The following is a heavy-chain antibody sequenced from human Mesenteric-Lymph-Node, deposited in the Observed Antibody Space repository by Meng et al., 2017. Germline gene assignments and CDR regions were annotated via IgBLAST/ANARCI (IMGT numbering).Heavy chain of an antibody. D-gene: IGHD3-10*01. CDR1: DYTFTGYG. V-gene: IGHV1-18*01. CDR3: ARGTPGRSYSDY. CDR2: LGAHDGDT. Sequence: QVQPVQSGPEVKKPGASGKVSCKASDYTFTGYGVSWVRQAPGQGLEWMAWLGAHDGDTRHAPKFQGRVTVSADRPTATAYMELRSLRSDDTAVYYCARGTPGRSYSDYWGQGTLVTVSS. J-gene: IGHJ4*02.